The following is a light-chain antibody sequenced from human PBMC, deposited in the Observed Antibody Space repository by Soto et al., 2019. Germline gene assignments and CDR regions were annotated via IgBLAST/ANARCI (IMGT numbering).Light chain of an antibody. V-gene: IGKV1-39*01. CDR1: QDIKNY. Sequence: DIQMTQSPSSLSASVGDRVTITCQASQDIKNYLNWYRQKPGKAPNLLIYGVSSLHSGVPSRFSGSGSETDFTLTISSLQPEDFATYYCQQSYSNPRTFGQGTKVDIK. J-gene: IGKJ1*01. CDR2: GVS. CDR3: QQSYSNPRT.